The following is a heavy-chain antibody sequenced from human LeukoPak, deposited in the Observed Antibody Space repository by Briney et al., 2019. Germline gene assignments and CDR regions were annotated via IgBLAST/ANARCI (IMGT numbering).Heavy chain of an antibody. CDR1: GGSISSYY. CDR2: TYTSGST. V-gene: IGHV4-4*07. Sequence: SETLSLTCTVYGGSISSYYWSWIRQPAGEGLEWIGRTYTSGSTNYNPSLKSRVTMSVDTSKNQFSLKLSSVTAADTAVYYCARTYRSSWAEGYGMVIWGQGTTVTVSS. J-gene: IGHJ6*02. D-gene: IGHD6-13*01. CDR3: ARTYRSSWAEGYGMVI.